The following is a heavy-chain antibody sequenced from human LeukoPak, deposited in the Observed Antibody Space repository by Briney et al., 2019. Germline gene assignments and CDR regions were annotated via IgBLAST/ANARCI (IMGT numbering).Heavy chain of an antibody. V-gene: IGHV3-23*01. J-gene: IGHJ4*02. CDR1: GFTFSSYS. CDR2: MSGSGGST. D-gene: IGHD6-19*01. CDR3: AKNQGLWLVPVDY. Sequence: PGGSLRLSCAASGFTFSSYSMNWVRQAPGKGLEWGSSMSGSGGSTYYADSVKGRFTISRDNSKNTLYLQMNNLRAEDTALYYCAKNQGLWLVPVDYWGQGTLVTVSS.